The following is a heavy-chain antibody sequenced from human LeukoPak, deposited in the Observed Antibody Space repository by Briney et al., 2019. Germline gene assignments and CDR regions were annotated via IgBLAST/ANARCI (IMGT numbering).Heavy chain of an antibody. D-gene: IGHD4-17*01. CDR2: IYPGDSDS. CDR3: ALYDYRDYRVAP. Sequence: GESLKISCEGSGYKFTSYWIGWVRQLPGKGLEWMGVIYPGDSDSRYSPSFQGQVTFSVDNSISTAYLQWSSLKASDTAMYYCALYDYRDYRVAPWGQGTLVTVSS. CDR1: GYKFTSYW. V-gene: IGHV5-51*01. J-gene: IGHJ4*02.